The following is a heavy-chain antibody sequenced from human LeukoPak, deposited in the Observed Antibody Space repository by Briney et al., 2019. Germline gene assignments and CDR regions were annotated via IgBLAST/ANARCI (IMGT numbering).Heavy chain of an antibody. D-gene: IGHD6-6*01. J-gene: IGHJ4*02. CDR1: GFTFSSYG. CDR2: IWYDGSNK. Sequence: GGSLRLSCAASGFTFSSYGMHWVRQAPGKGLEWVAVIWYDGSNKYYADSVKGRFTISRDNSKNTLYLQMNSLRAEDTAVYYCAKDKSSSSSLDYWGQGTLVTASS. CDR3: AKDKSSSSSLDY. V-gene: IGHV3-33*06.